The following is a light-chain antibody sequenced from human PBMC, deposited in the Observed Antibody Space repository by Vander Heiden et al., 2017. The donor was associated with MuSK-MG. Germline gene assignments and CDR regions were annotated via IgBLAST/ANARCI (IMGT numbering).Light chain of an antibody. CDR1: QSVSSY. Sequence: EILLTQSPPTLSLSPGERATLSCRASQSVSSYLAWYQQKPGQAPRLFIYDASNRATGIPARFSGSGSETDFTLTISNLEPEDFAVYYCQQRSNWPRTFGQGTKLEIK. J-gene: IGKJ2*01. CDR2: DAS. CDR3: QQRSNWPRT. V-gene: IGKV3-11*01.